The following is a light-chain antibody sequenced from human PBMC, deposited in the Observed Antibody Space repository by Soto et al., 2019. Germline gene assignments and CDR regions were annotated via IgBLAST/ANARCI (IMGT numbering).Light chain of an antibody. J-gene: IGLJ2*01. Sequence: QSALTQPASVSGSPGQSITISCTGAISDIGGHDYVSWYQQYPGKAPKLIIYDVSNRPSGVSNRFSGSKSGNTASLTISGLQAEDEAEYYCSSYTNVIFGGGTKVTVL. CDR1: ISDIGGHDY. CDR2: DVS. V-gene: IGLV2-14*01. CDR3: SSYTNVI.